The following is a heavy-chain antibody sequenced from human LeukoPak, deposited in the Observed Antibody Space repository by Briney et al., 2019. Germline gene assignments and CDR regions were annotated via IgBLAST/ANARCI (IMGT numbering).Heavy chain of an antibody. CDR2: ISSSSSYI. D-gene: IGHD5-18*01. Sequence: GGSLRLSCAASGSTFSSYSMNCVRQAPGKGRGWVSSISSSSSYIYYAASVKGRFTISRDNAKNSLYLQRNSLRAEDTAVYYCARNEDTAMVTYYSYYYSMDVWGQGTTVTVSS. CDR3: ARNEDTAMVTYYSYYYSMDV. V-gene: IGHV3-21*01. CDR1: GSTFSSYS. J-gene: IGHJ6*02.